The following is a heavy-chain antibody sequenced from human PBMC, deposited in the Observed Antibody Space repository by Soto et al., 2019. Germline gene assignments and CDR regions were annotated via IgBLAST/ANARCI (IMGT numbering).Heavy chain of an antibody. CDR1: GFTFTSSA. V-gene: IGHV1-58*01. Sequence: SVKVSCKASGFTFTSSAVQWVRQARGQRLEWIGWIVVGSGNTNYAQKFQERVTITRDMSTSTAYMELSSLRSEDTAVYYCAAVRAVAEESGAFDIWGQGTMVTVSS. CDR3: AAVRAVAEESGAFDI. CDR2: IVVGSGNT. D-gene: IGHD6-19*01. J-gene: IGHJ3*02.